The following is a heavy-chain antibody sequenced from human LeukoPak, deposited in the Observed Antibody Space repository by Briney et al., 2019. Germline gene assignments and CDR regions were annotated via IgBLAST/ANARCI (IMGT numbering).Heavy chain of an antibody. J-gene: IGHJ2*01. CDR1: GASLRGSY. CDR2: IDHSGST. Sequence: MSSETLSLTCAVQGASLRGSYWSWIRQPPGKGLQWIGQIDHSGSTHSIPSLKSRVTISLDTSQSKVSLKVNSVTAADTAVYFCARGGNGWYFDLWGRGTLVTVSS. CDR3: ARGGNGWYFDL. D-gene: IGHD1-14*01. V-gene: IGHV4-34*01.